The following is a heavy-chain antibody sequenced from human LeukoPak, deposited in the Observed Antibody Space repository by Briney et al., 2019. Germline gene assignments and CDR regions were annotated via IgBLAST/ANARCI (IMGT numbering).Heavy chain of an antibody. CDR1: GFSFSDSV. Sequence: PGGSLRLSCVASGFSFSDSVIHWVRQAPGKGLEWVAVISHDVKTTYYADSVKGRFTISRDNSKNTLYLQMSSLRAEDTATYYCAKEPIGAAIFDFWGQGTLVTVSS. CDR2: ISHDVKTT. V-gene: IGHV3-30*04. CDR3: AKEPIGAAIFDF. J-gene: IGHJ4*02. D-gene: IGHD6-13*01.